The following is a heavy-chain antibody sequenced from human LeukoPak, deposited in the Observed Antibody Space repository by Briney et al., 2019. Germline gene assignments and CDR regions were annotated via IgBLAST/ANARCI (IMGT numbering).Heavy chain of an antibody. V-gene: IGHV4-61*08. Sequence: SETLSLTCTVSGASVSSGGYYWSWLRQPPGKGLEWIGYIYYSGSTNYNPSLKSRVTISVDTSKNQFSLKVSSVTAADTAVYYCARRGGSGRSFDYWGQGSLVTVSS. CDR3: ARRGGSGRSFDY. CDR2: IYYSGST. D-gene: IGHD3-10*01. J-gene: IGHJ4*02. CDR1: GASVSSGGYY.